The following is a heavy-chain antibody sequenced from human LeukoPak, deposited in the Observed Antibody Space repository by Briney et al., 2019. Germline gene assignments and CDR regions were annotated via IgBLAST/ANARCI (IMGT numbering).Heavy chain of an antibody. CDR3: ARDMYGYGSGVDY. V-gene: IGHV3-48*04. D-gene: IGHD6-19*01. J-gene: IGHJ4*02. Sequence: GGSLRLSCAASGFNFSNYGMNWVRQAPGKGLEWVSYISHSSRTIFYADSVKGRFTISRDNAKNSLSLQMNSLRAEDTTVYYCARDMYGYGSGVDYWGQGTLVTVSS. CDR2: ISHSSRTI. CDR1: GFNFSNYG.